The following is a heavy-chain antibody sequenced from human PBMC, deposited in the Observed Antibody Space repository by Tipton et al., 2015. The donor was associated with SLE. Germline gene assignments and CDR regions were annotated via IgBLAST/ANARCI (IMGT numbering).Heavy chain of an antibody. CDR3: ARGGPYSSTWYYFDY. CDR1: GGSFSGYY. J-gene: IGHJ4*02. Sequence: TLSLTCAVYGGSFSGYYWSWIHQPPGKGLEWIGEINHSGSTNYNPSLKSRVTISVDTSKNQFSLKLSSVTAADTAVYYYARGGPYSSTWYYFDYWGQGTLVTVSS. CDR2: INHSGST. V-gene: IGHV4-34*01. D-gene: IGHD6-13*01.